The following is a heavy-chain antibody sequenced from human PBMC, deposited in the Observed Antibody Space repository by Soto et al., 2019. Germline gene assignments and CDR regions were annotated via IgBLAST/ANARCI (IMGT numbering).Heavy chain of an antibody. J-gene: IGHJ4*02. D-gene: IGHD5-12*01. CDR3: AKGYSGYDFKFVSPTQDYFDY. CDR2: ISGSGGST. Sequence: EVQLLESGGGLVQPGGSLRLSCAASGFTFSSYAMSWVRQAPGKGLEWVSAISGSGGSTYYADSVKGRFTISRDNSKNTLYLQMNSLRAEDTAVYYCAKGYSGYDFKFVSPTQDYFDYWGQGTLVTVSS. V-gene: IGHV3-23*01. CDR1: GFTFSSYA.